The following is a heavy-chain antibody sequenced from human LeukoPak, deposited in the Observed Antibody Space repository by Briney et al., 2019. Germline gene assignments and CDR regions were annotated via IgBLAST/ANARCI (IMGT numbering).Heavy chain of an antibody. CDR2: TYIGGNT. V-gene: IGHV4-4*07. CDR1: GGFISDYW. CDR3: ARGPRMSGLNGYAFDI. J-gene: IGHJ3*02. Sequence: PSETLSLICTVSGGFISDYWWSWIRQSAGKGPEWIGRTYIGGNTNYNPSLKSRVTMSVDTSKIQFSLNLTSVTAADTAIYYCARGPRMSGLNGYAFDIWGQGTTVTVSS. D-gene: IGHD1-1*01.